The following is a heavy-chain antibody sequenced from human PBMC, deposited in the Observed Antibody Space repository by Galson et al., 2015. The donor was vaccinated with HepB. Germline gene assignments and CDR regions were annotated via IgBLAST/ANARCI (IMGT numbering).Heavy chain of an antibody. CDR3: VKESGIPQYGAYFDY. CDR1: GFILSNYG. Sequence: SLRLSCAASGFILSNYGMQWVRQPPGRGLQWVEVISSDGGTQYYADTVKGRFTISRDTSKNMLHLQMNSLRPEDTAVYYCVKESGIPQYGAYFDYWCQGALVTVSS. D-gene: IGHD4/OR15-4a*01. V-gene: IGHV3-30*18. CDR2: ISSDGGTQ. J-gene: IGHJ4*02.